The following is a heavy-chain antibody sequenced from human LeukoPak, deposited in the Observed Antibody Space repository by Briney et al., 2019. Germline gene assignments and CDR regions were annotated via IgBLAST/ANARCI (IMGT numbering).Heavy chain of an antibody. D-gene: IGHD3-22*01. Sequence: PSQTLSLICTVSGGPISRGDYYWSWIRQHPGKGLEWIGYIYYSGSTYYNPSLKSRVTISVDTSKNQFSLKLSSVTAADTAVYYCARYDSSGYYPDYWGQGTLVTVSS. CDR2: IYYSGST. CDR1: GGPISRGDYY. J-gene: IGHJ4*02. V-gene: IGHV4-30-4*01. CDR3: ARYDSSGYYPDY.